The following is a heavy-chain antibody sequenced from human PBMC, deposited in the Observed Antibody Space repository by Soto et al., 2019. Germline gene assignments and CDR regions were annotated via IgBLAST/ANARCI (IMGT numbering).Heavy chain of an antibody. V-gene: IGHV1-3*01. J-gene: IGHJ4*02. CDR2: IHAGNGNT. CDR3: ARGVAFLDY. CDR1: GYTFSSYA. D-gene: IGHD2-15*01. Sequence: ASVKGSCKASGYTFSSYAIHWVRQAPGQGLEWMGWIHAGNGNTKYSQSFQGRVTISRDTSATTAYMELNSLRSEDTAVYYCARGVAFLDYWGQGTLVTVSS.